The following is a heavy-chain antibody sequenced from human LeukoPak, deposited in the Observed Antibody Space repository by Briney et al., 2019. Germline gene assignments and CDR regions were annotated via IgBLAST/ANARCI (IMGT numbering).Heavy chain of an antibody. CDR2: ISAYNGNT. J-gene: IGHJ4*02. Sequence: ASVKVSCKASGYTFTSYGISWVRQAPGQGLEGMGWISAYNGNTNYAQKLQGRVTMTTDTSTSTAYMELRSLRSDDTAVYYCATSSSSWYYFDYWGQGTLVTVSS. V-gene: IGHV1-18*04. D-gene: IGHD6-13*01. CDR3: ATSSSSWYYFDY. CDR1: GYTFTSYG.